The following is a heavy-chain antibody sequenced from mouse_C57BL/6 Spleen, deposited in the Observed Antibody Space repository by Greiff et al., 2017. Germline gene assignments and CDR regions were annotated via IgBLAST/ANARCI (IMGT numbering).Heavy chain of an antibody. D-gene: IGHD3-3*01. CDR3: ASEGTQYFGD. V-gene: IGHV1-64*01. CDR1: GYTFTSYW. J-gene: IGHJ2*01. CDR2: IHPNSGST. Sequence: QVQLQQSGAELVKPGASVKLSCKASGYTFTSYWLHWVKPRPGQGLEWIGMIHPNSGSTNYNEKFKSKATLTVDKSSSTAYMQLSSLTSEDSAVYYCASEGTQYFGDWGQGTTLTVAS.